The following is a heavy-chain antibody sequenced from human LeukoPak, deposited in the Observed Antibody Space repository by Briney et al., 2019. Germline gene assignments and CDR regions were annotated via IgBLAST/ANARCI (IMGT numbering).Heavy chain of an antibody. Sequence: ASVKVSCKASGYTFTSYGVSWVRQAPGQGLEWMGWISAYNGNTNYAQKFQGRVTMTTDTSTSTAYMELRSLRSDDTAVYYCARNDFGYWFDPWGQGTLVTVSS. D-gene: IGHD3-3*01. CDR2: ISAYNGNT. V-gene: IGHV1-18*01. CDR3: ARNDFGYWFDP. CDR1: GYTFTSYG. J-gene: IGHJ5*02.